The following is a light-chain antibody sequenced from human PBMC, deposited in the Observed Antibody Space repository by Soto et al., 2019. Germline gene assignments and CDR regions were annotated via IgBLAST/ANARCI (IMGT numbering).Light chain of an antibody. CDR2: GAS. J-gene: IGKJ5*01. Sequence: EIVMTQSPVTLSVSPGERVTLSCRASQSVGSDLAWYQQKHGQAPRLLIYGASTRATGIPARFSGSGSGTEFTLTISSLQSEDFAVYYCQQYDNWPPITFGQGTRLEIK. CDR3: QQYDNWPPIT. V-gene: IGKV3-15*01. CDR1: QSVGSD.